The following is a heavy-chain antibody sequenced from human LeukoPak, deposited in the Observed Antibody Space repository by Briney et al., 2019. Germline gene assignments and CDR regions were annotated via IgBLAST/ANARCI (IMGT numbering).Heavy chain of an antibody. Sequence: GGSLRLSCAASGFTFSSYWMSWVRQAPGKGLEWVANIKQDGSEKYYVDSVKGRFTISRDNAKNSLYLQMNSLRAEDTAVYYCARDGAIVGATSYYYYYYMDVWGKGTTVTVSS. CDR2: IKQDGSEK. J-gene: IGHJ6*03. V-gene: IGHV3-7*01. CDR3: ARDGAIVGATSYYYYYYMDV. D-gene: IGHD1-26*01. CDR1: GFTFSSYW.